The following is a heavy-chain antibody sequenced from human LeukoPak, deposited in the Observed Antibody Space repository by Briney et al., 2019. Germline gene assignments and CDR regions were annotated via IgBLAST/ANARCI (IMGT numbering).Heavy chain of an antibody. CDR3: ARGVLYSSSSEFDY. CDR1: GYTFTGYY. CDR2: INPNSGGT. J-gene: IGHJ4*02. D-gene: IGHD6-6*01. Sequence: ASVKVSCKASGYTFTGYYMHWVRQAPGQGLEWMGWINPNSGGTNYAQKFQGRVTMTRDTSISTAYMELSRLRSDDTAVYYCARGVLYSSSSEFDYWGQGTLVTVSS. V-gene: IGHV1-2*02.